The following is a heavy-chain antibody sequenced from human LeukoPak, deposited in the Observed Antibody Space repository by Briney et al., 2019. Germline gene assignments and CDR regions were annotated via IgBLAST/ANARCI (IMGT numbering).Heavy chain of an antibody. CDR1: GFTVSDNY. CDR3: AKDRDIVVVGWFDP. D-gene: IGHD2-2*01. CDR2: IYSGGST. J-gene: IGHJ5*02. Sequence: GGSLRLSCAASGFTVSDNYMNWVRQVPGKGLEWVSIIYSGGSTYYADSVKGRFTISRDNSKNMVYLQMNSLRAEDTAVYYCAKDRDIVVVGWFDPWGQGTLVTVSS. V-gene: IGHV3-66*01.